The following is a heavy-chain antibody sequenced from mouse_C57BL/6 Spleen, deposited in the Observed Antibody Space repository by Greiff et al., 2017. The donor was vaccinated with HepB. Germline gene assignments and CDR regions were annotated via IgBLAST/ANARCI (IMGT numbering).Heavy chain of an antibody. D-gene: IGHD2-3*01. CDR3: ARAGDGYYFDY. Sequence: QVQLQQPGAELVMPGASVKLSCKASGYTFTSYWMHWVKQRPGQDLEWIGEIDPSDSYTNYNQKFKGKSTLTVDKSSSTAYMQLSSLTSEDSAVYYCARAGDGYYFDYWGQGTTLTVSS. CDR2: IDPSDSYT. CDR1: GYTFTSYW. J-gene: IGHJ2*01. V-gene: IGHV1-69*01.